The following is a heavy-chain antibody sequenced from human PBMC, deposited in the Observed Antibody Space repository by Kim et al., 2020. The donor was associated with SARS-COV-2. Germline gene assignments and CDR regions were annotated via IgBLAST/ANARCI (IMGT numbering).Heavy chain of an antibody. CDR3: ARTRSSSGWYKEPTTPFDP. D-gene: IGHD6-19*01. V-gene: IGHV1-3*01. Sequence: ASVKVSCKASGYTFTSYAMHWVRQAPGQRLEWMGWINAGNGNTKYSQKFQGRVTITRDTSASTAYMELSSLRSEDTAVYYCARTRSSSGWYKEPTTPFDPWGQGTLVTVSS. CDR2: INAGNGNT. J-gene: IGHJ5*02. CDR1: GYTFTSYA.